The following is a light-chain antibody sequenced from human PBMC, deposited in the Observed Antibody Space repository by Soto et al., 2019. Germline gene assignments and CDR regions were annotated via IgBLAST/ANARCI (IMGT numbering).Light chain of an antibody. CDR3: QVWDSSTGV. J-gene: IGLJ1*01. V-gene: IGLV3-9*01. Sequence: SYELTQPLSVSAALGQTARITCGGNNIGSKNVYWYQQKPGQAPVLVIYRDTNRPSGIPERFSGSNSGNTATLTISRAQAGDEADYYCQVWDSSTGVFGTGTKLTVL. CDR2: RDT. CDR1: NIGSKN.